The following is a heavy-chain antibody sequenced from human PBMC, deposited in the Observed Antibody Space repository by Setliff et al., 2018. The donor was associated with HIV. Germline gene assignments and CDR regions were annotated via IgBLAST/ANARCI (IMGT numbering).Heavy chain of an antibody. CDR3: ARDLRQVDTTGRSYYYYYMDV. V-gene: IGHV1-69*06. J-gene: IGHJ6*03. Sequence: AASVKVSCKASGGTFSNYAINWVRQAPGQGLEWMGRIIPIFGTPNYAQKFQGRVTITADKSTNTAYMQLSSLRSEDTAVYYCARDLRQVDTTGRSYYYYYMDVWGKGTTVTVSS. CDR1: GGTFSNYA. CDR2: IIPIFGTP. D-gene: IGHD5-18*01.